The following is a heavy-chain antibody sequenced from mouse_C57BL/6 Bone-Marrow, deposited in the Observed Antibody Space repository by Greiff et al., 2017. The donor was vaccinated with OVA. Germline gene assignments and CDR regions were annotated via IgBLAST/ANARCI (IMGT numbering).Heavy chain of an antibody. CDR2: IRSKSNNYAT. D-gene: IGHD1-1*01. J-gene: IGHJ2*01. CDR3: VRQTTPHYGDY. V-gene: IGHV10-1*01. CDR1: GFSFNTYA. Sequence: EVQLVESGGGLVQPKGSLKLSCAASGFSFNTYAMNWVRQAPGTGLEWVARIRSKSNNYATYYADSVKDRFTISRDDSESMLYLQMNNLKTEDTAMYYCVRQTTPHYGDYWGQGTTLTVSS.